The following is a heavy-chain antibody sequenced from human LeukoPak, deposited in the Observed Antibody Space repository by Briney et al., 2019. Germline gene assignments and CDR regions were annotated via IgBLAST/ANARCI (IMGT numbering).Heavy chain of an antibody. J-gene: IGHJ4*02. V-gene: IGHV3-48*03. CDR3: ARGSGSSWYFYFDY. CDR2: ISSSGGTI. D-gene: IGHD6-13*01. CDR1: GFTFSSYE. Sequence: GGSLRLSCAASGFTFSSYEMNWVRQAPGKGLEWVSYISSSGGTIYYADSVKGRFTISRDNAKNSVYLQMNSLRAEDTALYYCARGSGSSWYFYFDYWGQGTLVTVSS.